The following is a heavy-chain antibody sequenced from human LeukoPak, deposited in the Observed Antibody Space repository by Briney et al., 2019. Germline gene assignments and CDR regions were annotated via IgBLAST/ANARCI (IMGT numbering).Heavy chain of an antibody. V-gene: IGHV3-7*03. CDR1: GFTFSSYW. J-gene: IGHJ4*02. CDR3: AKDAVRYFDWLSGGFDY. D-gene: IGHD3-9*01. Sequence: GGSLRLSCAASGFTFSSYWMSWVRQAPGKGLEWVANIKQDGSEKYYVDSVKGRFTISRDNAKNSLYLQMNSLRAEDTAVYYCAKDAVRYFDWLSGGFDYWGQGTLVTVSS. CDR2: IKQDGSEK.